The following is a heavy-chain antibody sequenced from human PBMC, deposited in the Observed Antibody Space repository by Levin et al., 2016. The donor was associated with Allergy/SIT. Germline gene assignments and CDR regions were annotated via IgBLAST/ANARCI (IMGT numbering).Heavy chain of an antibody. J-gene: IGHJ6*02. CDR3: ARAPITMVRGVITKSYGMDV. D-gene: IGHD3-10*01. Sequence: GGSLRLSCAASGFTFSSYAMSWVRQAPGKGLEWVSAIRGSGGSTFYADSVRGRFTISRDNSKNTLYLQMNSLRAGDTAVYYCARAPITMVRGVITKSYGMDVWGQGTTVTVSS. V-gene: IGHV3-23*01. CDR1: GFTFSSYA. CDR2: IRGSGGST.